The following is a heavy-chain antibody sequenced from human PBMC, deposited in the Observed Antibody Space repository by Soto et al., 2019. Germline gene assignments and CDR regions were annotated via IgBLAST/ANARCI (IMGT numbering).Heavy chain of an antibody. CDR2: ISYDGSNK. CDR3: ARDDSSGYYPDAFDI. Sequence: GGSQRLSSTASGVTLRSYAMHWVRQAPGKGLEWVAVISYDGSNKYYADSVKGRFTISRDNSKNTLYLQMNSLRAEDTAVYYCARDDSSGYYPDAFDIWGQGTMVTVSS. CDR1: GVTLRSYA. D-gene: IGHD3-22*01. J-gene: IGHJ3*02. V-gene: IGHV3-30-3*01.